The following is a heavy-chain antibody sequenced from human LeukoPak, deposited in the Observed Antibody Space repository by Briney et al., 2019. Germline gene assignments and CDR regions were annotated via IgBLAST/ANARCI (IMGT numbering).Heavy chain of an antibody. CDR3: ARCGYTYGYVDY. CDR2: IHHSGST. J-gene: IGHJ4*02. Sequence: PSETLSLTCAVSGGSISSSNWWSWVRQPPGKGLEWIGYIHHSGSTYYNPSLKSRVTISVDRSKNQFSLKLSSVTAADTAVYYCARCGYTYGYVDYWGQGTLVTVSS. V-gene: IGHV4-4*02. CDR1: GGSISSSNW. D-gene: IGHD5-18*01.